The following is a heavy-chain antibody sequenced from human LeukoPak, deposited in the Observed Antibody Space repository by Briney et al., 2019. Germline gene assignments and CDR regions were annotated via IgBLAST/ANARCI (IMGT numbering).Heavy chain of an antibody. CDR2: IFYSGST. J-gene: IGHJ3*02. CDR1: GGSISSYY. CDR3: ARGPYSYDSSGAFDI. V-gene: IGHV4-59*08. D-gene: IGHD3-22*01. Sequence: SETLSLTCTVSGGSISSYYWSWIRQPPGKGLEWIGYIFYSGSTNYNPSLKSRVTISVDTSKNQFSLKLSSVTAADTAVYFCARGPYSYDSSGAFDIWGQGTMVTVSS.